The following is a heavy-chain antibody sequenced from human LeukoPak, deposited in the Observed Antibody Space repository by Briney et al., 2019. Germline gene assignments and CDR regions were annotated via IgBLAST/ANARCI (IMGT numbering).Heavy chain of an antibody. CDR2: ISGDGGST. J-gene: IGHJ6*02. Sequence: GGSLRLSCAASGFTFDDYAMHWVRQAPGKGLEWVSLISGDGGSTYYADSVKGRFTISRDNSKNSLYLQMNSLRTEDTALYYCAKDFELWFGELGTEIHGMDVWGQGTTVTVSS. CDR1: GFTFDDYA. D-gene: IGHD3-10*01. CDR3: AKDFELWFGELGTEIHGMDV. V-gene: IGHV3-43*02.